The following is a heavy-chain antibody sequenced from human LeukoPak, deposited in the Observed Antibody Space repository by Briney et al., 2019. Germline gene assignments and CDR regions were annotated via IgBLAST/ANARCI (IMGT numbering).Heavy chain of an antibody. J-gene: IGHJ4*02. D-gene: IGHD3-16*01. CDR3: ARPTKLGGIGDLLRSLYYFDY. V-gene: IGHV1-2*02. Sequence: ASVKVSCKASGYTFTGYYMHWVRQAPGQGLEWMGWINPNSGGTNYAQKFQGRVTMTRDTSISTAYMELSRLRSDDTAVYYCARPTKLGGIGDLLRSLYYFDYWGQGTLVTVSS. CDR2: INPNSGGT. CDR1: GYTFTGYY.